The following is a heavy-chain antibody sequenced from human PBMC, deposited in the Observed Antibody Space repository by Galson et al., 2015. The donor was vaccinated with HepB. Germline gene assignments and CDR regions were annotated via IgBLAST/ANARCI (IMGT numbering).Heavy chain of an antibody. Sequence: CAISGDSVSSDSAAWNWIRQSPSRGLEWLGRTYYRSKWYNDYAVSVKSRITINPDTSKDQFSLQLNSVTPEDTAVYYCARESSSGWGGPGAFDIWGQGTMVTVSS. CDR3: ARESSSGWGGPGAFDI. J-gene: IGHJ3*02. D-gene: IGHD6-19*01. V-gene: IGHV6-1*01. CDR2: TYYRSKWYN. CDR1: GDSVSSDSAA.